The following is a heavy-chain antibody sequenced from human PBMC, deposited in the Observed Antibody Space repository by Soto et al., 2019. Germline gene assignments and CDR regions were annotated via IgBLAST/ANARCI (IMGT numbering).Heavy chain of an antibody. J-gene: IGHJ4*02. CDR2: IYYSGDT. CDR1: GGSISSSNYY. Sequence: SETLSLTCTVSGGSISSSNYYWGWIRQSPGKGLESIGNIYYSGDTNYNPSLKSRVTISVDTSKNQFSLKLNSVTAADTAVYFCARLRSGPDNGWYWAFDYWGRGTQVTVSS. D-gene: IGHD6-19*01. CDR3: ARLRSGPDNGWYWAFDY. V-gene: IGHV4-39*01.